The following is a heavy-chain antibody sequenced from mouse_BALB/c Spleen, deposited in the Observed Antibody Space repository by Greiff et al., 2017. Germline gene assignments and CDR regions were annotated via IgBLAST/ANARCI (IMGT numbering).Heavy chain of an antibody. CDR2: INPSNGRT. V-gene: IGHV1S81*02. J-gene: IGHJ2*01. CDR1: GYTFTSYW. CDR3: ARGGWVLLFDY. D-gene: IGHD2-3*01. Sequence: QVQLQQPGAELVKPGASVKLSCKASGYTFTSYWMHWVKQRPGQGLEWIGEINPSNGRTNYNEKFKSKASLTVDKSSSTAYMQLSSLTSEDSAVYYCARGGWVLLFDYWGQGTTLTVSS.